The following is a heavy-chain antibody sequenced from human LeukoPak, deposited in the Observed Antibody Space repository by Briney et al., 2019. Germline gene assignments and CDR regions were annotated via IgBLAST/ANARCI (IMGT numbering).Heavy chain of an antibody. CDR3: AKVDVVVPAAIRGPDYYYYYMDV. J-gene: IGHJ6*03. V-gene: IGHV3-30*02. Sequence: GSLVLSCAASGFTFSSYGMHWVRQAPGKGLEWVAFIRYDGSNKYYADSVKGRLTISRDNSKNTLYLQMNSLRAEDTAVYYCAKVDVVVPAAIRGPDYYYYYMDVWGKGTTVTVSS. CDR2: IRYDGSNK. CDR1: GFTFSSYG. D-gene: IGHD2-2*01.